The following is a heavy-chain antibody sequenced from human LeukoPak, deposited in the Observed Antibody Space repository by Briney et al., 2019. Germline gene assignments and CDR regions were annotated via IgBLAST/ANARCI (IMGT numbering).Heavy chain of an antibody. J-gene: IGHJ6*02. CDR1: GGSISSTIYY. CDR2: VYYIGIT. CDR3: ARGKCQQWLRYNQLRCGMDV. D-gene: IGHD6-19*01. V-gene: IGHV4-39*01. Sequence: PSETLSLTCTVSGGSISSTIYYWGWIRQPPGKGLEWIGNVYYIGITYYNPSLKSRVTISVDTSKNRFSLKLNSVTAADTAVYYCARGKCQQWLRYNQLRCGMDVWGQGTTVTVSS.